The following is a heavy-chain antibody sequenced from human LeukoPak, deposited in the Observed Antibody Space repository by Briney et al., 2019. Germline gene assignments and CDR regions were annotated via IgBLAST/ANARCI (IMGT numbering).Heavy chain of an antibody. Sequence: GASVKVSCKASPYIFTTYDLTWVRQAPGQGLEWMGWISANSGKTDYAERFQGRVTMTADRSTSTAYLELTSLRSDDTAVYYCAAIFGSWSGYHGGPHVWGQGTLVTVSS. CDR1: PYIFTTYD. D-gene: IGHD3-3*01. CDR3: AAIFGSWSGYHGGPHV. J-gene: IGHJ4*02. V-gene: IGHV1-18*01. CDR2: ISANSGKT.